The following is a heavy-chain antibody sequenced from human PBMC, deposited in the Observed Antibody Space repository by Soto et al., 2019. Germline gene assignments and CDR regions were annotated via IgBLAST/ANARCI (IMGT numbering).Heavy chain of an antibody. V-gene: IGHV1-18*01. Sequence: GASVKVSCKASGYTFTSYGISWVRQAPGQGLEWMGWISAYNGNTNYAQKLQGRVTMTTDTSTSTAYMELRSLRSDDTAVYYCARDAPSSDYDFWSGLPADDWGQGTLVTVSS. CDR3: ARDAPSSDYDFWSGLPADD. D-gene: IGHD3-3*01. CDR1: GYTFTSYG. J-gene: IGHJ4*02. CDR2: ISAYNGNT.